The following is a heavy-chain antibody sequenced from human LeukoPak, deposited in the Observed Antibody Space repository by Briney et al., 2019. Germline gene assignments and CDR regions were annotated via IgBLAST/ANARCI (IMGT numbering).Heavy chain of an antibody. CDR2: ISSSSSTI. V-gene: IGHV3-48*01. CDR3: ARGGDYSGWFDP. Sequence: PGGSLRLSCAVSGLTFSSHSMNWVRQAPGKGLEWLSHISSSSSTIYYADSVKGRFTISRDNAKNSLYLQMNYLRAEDTAVYYCARGGDYSGWFDPWGRGTLVTVSS. J-gene: IGHJ5*02. D-gene: IGHD1-26*01. CDR1: GLTFSSHS.